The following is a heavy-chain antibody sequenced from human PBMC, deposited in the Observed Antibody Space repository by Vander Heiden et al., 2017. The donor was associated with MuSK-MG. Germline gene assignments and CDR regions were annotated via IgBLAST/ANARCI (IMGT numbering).Heavy chain of an antibody. Sequence: QVQLVESGGGVVQPGRSLRLSCAASGFTFSSYAMHWVRQAPGKGLEWVAVISYDGSNKYYADSVKGRFTISRDNSKNTLYLQMNSLRAEDTAVYYCARDRGQWLVQNYFDYWGQGTLVTVSS. V-gene: IGHV3-30-3*01. CDR3: ARDRGQWLVQNYFDY. D-gene: IGHD6-19*01. CDR1: GFTFSSYA. CDR2: ISYDGSNK. J-gene: IGHJ4*02.